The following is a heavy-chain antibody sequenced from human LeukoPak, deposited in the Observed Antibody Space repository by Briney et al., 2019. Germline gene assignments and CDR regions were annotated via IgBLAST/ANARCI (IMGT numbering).Heavy chain of an antibody. Sequence: PSETLSLTCSVSDGSMGTYYWGLIRQPPGKGLEWIGYIYYSGSTTYNPSLKSRVTVSVDTSKNQFSLKLTSMTAADTAVYYCARGRLGRQHASFFDSWGQGTLVTVSS. V-gene: IGHV4-59*08. CDR3: ARGRLGRQHASFFDS. J-gene: IGHJ4*02. D-gene: IGHD2-2*01. CDR2: IYYSGST. CDR1: DGSMGTYY.